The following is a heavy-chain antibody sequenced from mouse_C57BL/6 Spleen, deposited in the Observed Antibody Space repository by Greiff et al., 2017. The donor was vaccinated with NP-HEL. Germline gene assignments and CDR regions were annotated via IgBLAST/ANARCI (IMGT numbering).Heavy chain of an antibody. Sequence: EVMLVESGGGLVKPGGSLKLSCAASGFTFSDYGMHWVRQAPEKGLEWVAYISSGSSTIYYADTVKGRFTISRDNAKNTLFLQMPSLRSEDTAMYYCARSGSTWFAYWGQGTLVTVSA. V-gene: IGHV5-17*01. CDR2: ISSGSSTI. CDR3: ARSGSTWFAY. CDR1: GFTFSDYG. J-gene: IGHJ3*01. D-gene: IGHD1-1*01.